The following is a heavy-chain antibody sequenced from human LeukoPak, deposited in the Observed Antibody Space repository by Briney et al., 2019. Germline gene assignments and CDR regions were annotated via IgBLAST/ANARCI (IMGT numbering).Heavy chain of an antibody. Sequence: GGSLRLSCAASGFTFNSYDMHWVRQAPGKGLEWVAFIWTDGNNKYYADSVRGRLTISRDNSKNTLYLQMNSLRPEDTAVYYCARRYGSGSYYFDNWGQGTLVTVSS. J-gene: IGHJ4*02. CDR1: GFTFNSYD. V-gene: IGHV3-30*02. CDR3: ARRYGSGSYYFDN. D-gene: IGHD3-10*01. CDR2: IWTDGNNK.